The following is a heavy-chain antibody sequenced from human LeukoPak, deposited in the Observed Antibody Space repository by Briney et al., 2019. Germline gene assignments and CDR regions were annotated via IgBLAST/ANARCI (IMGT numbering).Heavy chain of an antibody. D-gene: IGHD3-10*01. CDR3: ARGLLLWFGEPDYTDV. J-gene: IGHJ6*03. CDR2: IYHSGST. Sequence: SGTLSLTCAVSGGSISSSNWWSWVRQPPGKGLEWIGEIYHSGSTNYNPSLKSRVTISVDKSKNQFSLKLSSVTAADTAVYYCARGLLLWFGEPDYTDVWGKGTTVTVSS. CDR1: GGSISSSNW. V-gene: IGHV4-4*02.